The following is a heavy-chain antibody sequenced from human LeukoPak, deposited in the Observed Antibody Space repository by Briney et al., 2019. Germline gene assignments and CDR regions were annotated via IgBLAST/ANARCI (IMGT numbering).Heavy chain of an antibody. CDR1: GFDFSSYA. CDR2: ITGSGGST. J-gene: IGHJ4*02. V-gene: IGHV3-23*01. Sequence: GGSLRLSCAASGFDFSSYAVSWVSQAPGKGLEWVSAITGSGGSTYYADSVKGRFTVSRDNPRNTLYLQMNSLRAEDTAVYYCGKDEQGFGMQTSHWGQGTLVTVSS. CDR3: GKDEQGFGMQTSH. D-gene: IGHD1-14*01.